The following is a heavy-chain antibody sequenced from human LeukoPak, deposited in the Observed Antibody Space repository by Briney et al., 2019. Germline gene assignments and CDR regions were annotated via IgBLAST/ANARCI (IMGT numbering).Heavy chain of an antibody. Sequence: GGSLRLSCAASGFTFTNYWMHWVRQAPGKGLEWVSYISSSSSNIYHADSVKGRFTISRDNAKNSLHLQMNSLRAEDTAVYYCARVGRSGWTVDYWGQGTLVTVSS. V-gene: IGHV3-48*04. CDR1: GFTFTNYW. J-gene: IGHJ4*02. D-gene: IGHD6-19*01. CDR2: ISSSSSNI. CDR3: ARVGRSGWTVDY.